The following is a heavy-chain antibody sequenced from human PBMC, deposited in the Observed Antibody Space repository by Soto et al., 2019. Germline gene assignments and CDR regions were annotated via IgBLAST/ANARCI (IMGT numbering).Heavy chain of an antibody. CDR3: ARAVSNAFDV. V-gene: IGHV4-31*02. J-gene: IGHJ3*01. D-gene: IGHD4-4*01. CDR2: INYSGIT. Sequence: WTWIRQHPGKGLEWIGNINYSGITYYNPSLRSRVTITADTSKNQFSLKLISVTVADTAVYYCARAVSNAFDVWGQGAVVTVSS.